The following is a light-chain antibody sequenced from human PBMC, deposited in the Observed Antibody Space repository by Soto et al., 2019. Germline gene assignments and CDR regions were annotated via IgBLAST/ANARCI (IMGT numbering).Light chain of an antibody. V-gene: IGLV2-11*01. CDR1: SSDVGGYNY. Sequence: SSDVGGYNYVSWYQQHPGKAPKLMIYDVSKRPSGVPDRFSGSNSGNTASLTISGLQAEDEADYYCCSYAGSYTFGVFGTGTKVTVL. CDR3: CSYAGSYTFGV. J-gene: IGLJ1*01. CDR2: DVS.